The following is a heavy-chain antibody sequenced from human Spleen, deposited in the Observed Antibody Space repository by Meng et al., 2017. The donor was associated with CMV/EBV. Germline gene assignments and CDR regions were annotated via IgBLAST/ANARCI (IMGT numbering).Heavy chain of an antibody. CDR3: ARAGRRGSYGIKKWFDP. V-gene: IGHV1-2*02. Sequence: TFRDYYIHWVRQAPGQGLEWVGWINPITGATTYAQKFQGRVTMTTDTSISTAFMDLSSLRSDDTALFFCARAGRRGSYGIKKWFDPWGQGTLVTVSS. CDR2: INPITGAT. CDR1: TFRDYY. D-gene: IGHD1-26*01. J-gene: IGHJ5*02.